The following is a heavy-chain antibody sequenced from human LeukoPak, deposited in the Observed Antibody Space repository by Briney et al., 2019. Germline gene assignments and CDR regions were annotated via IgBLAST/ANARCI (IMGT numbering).Heavy chain of an antibody. D-gene: IGHD3-9*01. Sequence: ASVKVSCKASGYTFTSYDINWVRQATGQGLEWMGWMNPNSGNTGYAQKFQGRVTITRNTSISTAYMELSSLRSEDTAVYYCARAGGYYDILTGYKRGYNWFDPWGPGTLVTVSS. CDR2: MNPNSGNT. J-gene: IGHJ5*02. CDR1: GYTFTSYD. CDR3: ARAGGYYDILTGYKRGYNWFDP. V-gene: IGHV1-8*03.